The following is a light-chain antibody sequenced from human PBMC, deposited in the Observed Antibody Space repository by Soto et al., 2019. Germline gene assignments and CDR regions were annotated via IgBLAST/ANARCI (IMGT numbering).Light chain of an antibody. J-gene: IGKJ2*01. CDR1: ESISSY. V-gene: IGKV1-39*01. CDR2: AAS. Sequence: DIQMTQSPSSLSASVGDRVTITCRASESISSYLNWYQQRPGKAPKLLIYAASSLQSGVPSRFSGSGSGTDVTLTISNLQPEDLATYFCLQTYSNSLYTFGQGTTLDIK. CDR3: LQTYSNSLYT.